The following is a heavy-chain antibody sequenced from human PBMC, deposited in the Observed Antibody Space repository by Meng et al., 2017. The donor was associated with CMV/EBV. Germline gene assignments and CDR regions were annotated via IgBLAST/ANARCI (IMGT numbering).Heavy chain of an antibody. Sequence: VKWGGAGPGLGQPSVALSFPSLVSVGFIGSYWWSWCRRPAGKGLGWIGRFDTSGSTNYNPSHKSRVTMSVDTSKNQFSLKLSSVTVADTDVYYCARVLRWNGVIDYWGQGTLVTVSS. V-gene: IGHV4-4*07. CDR3: ARVLRWNGVIDY. J-gene: IGHJ4*02. CDR2: FDTSGST. CDR1: VGFIGSYW. D-gene: IGHD4-23*01.